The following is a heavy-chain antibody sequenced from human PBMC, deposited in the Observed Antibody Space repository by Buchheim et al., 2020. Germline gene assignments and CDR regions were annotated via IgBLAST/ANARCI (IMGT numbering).Heavy chain of an antibody. CDR3: ARVAIRGFWSGYRPFDY. Sequence: QVQLVQSGAEVEKPGASVKVSCKASGYTFTSYAMHWVRQAPGQRLEWMGWINAGNGNTKYSQKFQGRVTITRDTSASTAYMELSSLRSEDTAVYYCARVAIRGFWSGYRPFDYWGQGTL. CDR2: INAGNGNT. V-gene: IGHV1-3*01. D-gene: IGHD3-3*01. J-gene: IGHJ4*02. CDR1: GYTFTSYA.